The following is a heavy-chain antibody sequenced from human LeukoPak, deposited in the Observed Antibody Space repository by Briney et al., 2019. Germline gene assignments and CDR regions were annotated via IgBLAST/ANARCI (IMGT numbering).Heavy chain of an antibody. CDR3: VKEISGYYDY. Sequence: GGSLRLSCSASGFTFSASPMHWIRLAPGRGLEYVSAISREGGTTYYADSVKGRFTISRDNSKNTLYLQMSSLRAEDTAVYYCVKEISGYYDYWGQGTLVTVSS. D-gene: IGHD3-22*01. CDR1: GFTFSASP. J-gene: IGHJ4*02. V-gene: IGHV3-64D*06. CDR2: ISREGGTT.